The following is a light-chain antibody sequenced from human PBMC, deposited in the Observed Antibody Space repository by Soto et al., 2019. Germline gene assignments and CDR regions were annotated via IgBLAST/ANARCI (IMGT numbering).Light chain of an antibody. CDR2: EVS. CDR3: SSYAGSNNGV. CDR1: SSDVGGYNY. J-gene: IGLJ2*01. V-gene: IGLV2-8*01. Sequence: QSALTQPPSASGSPGQSVTISCTGTSSDVGGYNYVSWYQQRPGKAPKLMIYEVSKRPSGVPDRFSGCKSGNTASLTVSGLQAEDEADYYCSSYAGSNNGVFGGGTKLTVL.